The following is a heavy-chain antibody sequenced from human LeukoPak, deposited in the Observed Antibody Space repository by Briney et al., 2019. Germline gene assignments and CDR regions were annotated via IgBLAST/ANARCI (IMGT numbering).Heavy chain of an antibody. CDR2: ISDTGIT. J-gene: IGHJ5*02. CDR3: VRHGGRSFDP. CDR1: GGSFSGYF. V-gene: IGHV4-34*01. Sequence: SETLSLTCAVYGGSFSGYFWTWIRQPPGKGLEWIGEISDTGITKYNPSLKSRVTILIDKSKNQLSLMLSSVIAADTAVYYCVRHGGRSFDPWGQGILVTVSS.